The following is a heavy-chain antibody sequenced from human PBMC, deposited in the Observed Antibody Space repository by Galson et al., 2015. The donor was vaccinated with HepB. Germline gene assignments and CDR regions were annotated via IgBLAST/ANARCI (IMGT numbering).Heavy chain of an antibody. Sequence: SVKVSCKASEYTFTSYYMHWVRQAPGQGLEWMGIINPSGGSTSYAQKFQGRVTMTRDTSTSTVYMELSSLRSEDTAVYYCARESPSTSITMVRDPGAVTDITAGGEEYFQHWGQGTLVTVSS. CDR1: EYTFTSYY. D-gene: IGHD3-10*01. V-gene: IGHV1-46*03. CDR3: ARESPSTSITMVRDPGAVTDITAGGEEYFQH. J-gene: IGHJ1*01. CDR2: INPSGGST.